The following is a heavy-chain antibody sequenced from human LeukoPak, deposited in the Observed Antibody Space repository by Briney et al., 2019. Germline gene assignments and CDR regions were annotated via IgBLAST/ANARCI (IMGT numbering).Heavy chain of an antibody. Sequence: PGGSLRLSCAASGFTFSSYSMNWVRQAPGKGLEWVSSISRSGTYTFYADSVKGRFTISRDSAENSLFLQMNSLRAEDTAVYYCARDPRASTAAAGWFDPWGQGALVIVSS. CDR1: GFTFSSYS. CDR3: ARDPRASTAAAGWFDP. V-gene: IGHV3-21*01. D-gene: IGHD6-13*01. J-gene: IGHJ5*02. CDR2: ISRSGTYT.